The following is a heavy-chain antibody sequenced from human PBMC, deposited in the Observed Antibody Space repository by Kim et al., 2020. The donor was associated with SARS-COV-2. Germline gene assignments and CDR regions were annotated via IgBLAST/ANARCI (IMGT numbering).Heavy chain of an antibody. Sequence: SETLSLTCAVYGGTFSDYYWGWVRQSPGRGLEWIGEISHSGDTNYHPSLKSRVTLSVDTSKNQFSLKMRSITAADTAVYYCARLFGYCSSTSCYPEYWGQGTRVTVSP. CDR2: ISHSGDT. CDR1: GGTFSDYY. V-gene: IGHV4-34*01. J-gene: IGHJ4*02. D-gene: IGHD2-2*03. CDR3: ARLFGYCSSTSCYPEY.